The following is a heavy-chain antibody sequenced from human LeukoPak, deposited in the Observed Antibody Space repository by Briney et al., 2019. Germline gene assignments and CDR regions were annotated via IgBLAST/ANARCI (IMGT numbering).Heavy chain of an antibody. J-gene: IGHJ6*03. CDR3: ATPQYYDFWSGYGPLDYYYYYMDV. CDR2: INPSGGST. D-gene: IGHD3-3*01. CDR1: GYTFTSYY. Sequence: ASVKVSCKASGYTFTSYYMHWVRQAPGQGLEWMGIINPSGGSTSYAQKFQGRVTMTRDKSTSTAYMELSSLRSEDTAVYYCATPQYYDFWSGYGPLDYYYYYMDVWGKGTTVTVSS. V-gene: IGHV1-46*01.